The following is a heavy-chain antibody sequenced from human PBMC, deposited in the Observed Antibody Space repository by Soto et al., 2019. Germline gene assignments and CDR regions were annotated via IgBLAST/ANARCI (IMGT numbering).Heavy chain of an antibody. CDR2: IIPIFGTA. CDR1: GGTFSSYA. Sequence: SVKVSCKASGGTFSSYAISWVRQAPGQGLEWMGGIIPIFGTANYAQKFQGRVTITADESTSTAYMELSSLRSEDTAVYYCARVFGYGDYPADYWGQGTLVTVSS. D-gene: IGHD4-17*01. CDR3: ARVFGYGDYPADY. V-gene: IGHV1-69*13. J-gene: IGHJ4*02.